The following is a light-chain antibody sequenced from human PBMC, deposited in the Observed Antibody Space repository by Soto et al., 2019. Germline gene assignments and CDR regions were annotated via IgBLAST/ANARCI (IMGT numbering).Light chain of an antibody. CDR2: SSD. Sequence: QSVLTQPPSASGTPGQRVTISCSGSSSNIGTNTVNWYQHLPGSAPKLLIYSSDQRPSGVPDRFSGSKSGTSASLAISGLQPDDEADYYCEAWDGSLNVVLFGGGTTLTVL. CDR3: EAWDGSLNVVL. J-gene: IGLJ2*01. CDR1: SSNIGTNT. V-gene: IGLV1-44*01.